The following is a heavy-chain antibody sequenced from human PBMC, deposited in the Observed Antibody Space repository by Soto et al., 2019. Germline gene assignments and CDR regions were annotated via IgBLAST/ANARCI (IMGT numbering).Heavy chain of an antibody. CDR2: ISWDGGST. V-gene: IGHV3-43*01. CDR3: AKEHTQGYSYGNYFDY. Sequence: GGSLRLSCAASGFTFDDYTMHWVRQAPGKGLEWVSLISWDGGSTYYADSVKGRFTISRDNSKNSLYLQMNSLRTEDTALYYCAKEHTQGYSYGNYFDYWGQGTLVTVSS. D-gene: IGHD5-18*01. CDR1: GFTFDDYT. J-gene: IGHJ4*02.